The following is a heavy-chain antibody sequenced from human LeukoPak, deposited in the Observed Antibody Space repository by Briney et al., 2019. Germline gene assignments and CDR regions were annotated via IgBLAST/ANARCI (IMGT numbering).Heavy chain of an antibody. CDR1: GFTFNSYA. CDR2: ISYDGSNK. J-gene: IGHJ4*02. D-gene: IGHD5-18*01. V-gene: IGHV3-30-3*01. CDR3: ARESGYSYGTFDY. Sequence: GGSLTLSCAASGFTFNSYAMLWLRPAPGKGLEGVAVISYDGSNKYYADSVKGRFTISRDNSKNSLYLQMNSLRAEDTAVYFCARESGYSYGTFDYGGQGTLVTVSS.